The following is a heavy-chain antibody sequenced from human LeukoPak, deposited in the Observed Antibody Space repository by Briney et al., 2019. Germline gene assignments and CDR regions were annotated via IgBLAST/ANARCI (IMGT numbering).Heavy chain of an antibody. CDR2: IRSRAYGATT. V-gene: IGHV3-49*04. CDR3: SRADYYGSGSPISLDV. Sequence: SRRLSCAASGFTFSDYYMSWVRQAPGKGLEWVGFIRSRAYGATTEDAASVKGRFTISRDDSKSIAFLQMNSLKTEDTAVYYCSRADYYGSGSPISLDVWGKGTTVTVS. CDR1: GFTFSDYY. D-gene: IGHD3-10*01. J-gene: IGHJ6*03.